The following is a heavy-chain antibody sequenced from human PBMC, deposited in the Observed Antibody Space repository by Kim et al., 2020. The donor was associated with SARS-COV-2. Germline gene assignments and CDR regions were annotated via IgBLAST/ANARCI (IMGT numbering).Heavy chain of an antibody. CDR2: MHHSGSA. CDR3: ARGLSTSYEYVWGKFRHTTTFDS. D-gene: IGHD3-16*01. CDR1: GGSFSDYY. Sequence: SETLSLTCAVSGGSFSDYYWSWIRQPPGKGLEWLGEMHHSGSAEYTPSLRSRLSISLDTAKTQFSLKLTSVTTADTAVYYCARGLSTSYEYVWGKFRHTTTFDSWGQGTLVAVSS. V-gene: IGHV4-34*01. J-gene: IGHJ4*02.